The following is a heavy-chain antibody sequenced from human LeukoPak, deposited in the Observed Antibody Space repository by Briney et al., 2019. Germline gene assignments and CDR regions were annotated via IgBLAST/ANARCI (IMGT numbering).Heavy chain of an antibody. CDR2: IRSKANNYAT. J-gene: IGHJ3*02. V-gene: IGHV3-73*01. CDR1: GFLFSGSA. D-gene: IGHD6-19*01. CDR3: TAEMEQWPEGYALDI. Sequence: GGSLRLSCAASGFLFSGSALHWVRQASGKGLEWVARIRSKANNYATAYAASVEGRFTISRDDSKNSAYLQMNSLKTEDTAVYHCTAEMEQWPEGYALDIWGQGTMIPVSS.